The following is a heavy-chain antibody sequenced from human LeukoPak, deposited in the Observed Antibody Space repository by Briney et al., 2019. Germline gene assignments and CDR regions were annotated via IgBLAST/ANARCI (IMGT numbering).Heavy chain of an antibody. V-gene: IGHV4-59*01. CDR1: GGSISSYY. J-gene: IGHJ4*02. Sequence: SETLSLTCTVSGGSISSYYWSWIRQPPGKGLEWIGYIYYSGSTVYNPSLKSRVATSVDTSKSQFSLKLTSVTTADTAVYYCARGRRDGYNYFDFWGQGTRVTVSS. D-gene: IGHD5-24*01. CDR3: ARGRRDGYNYFDF. CDR2: IYYSGST.